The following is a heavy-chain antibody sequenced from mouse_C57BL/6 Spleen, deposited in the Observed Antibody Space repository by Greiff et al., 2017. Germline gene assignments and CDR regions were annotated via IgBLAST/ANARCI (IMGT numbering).Heavy chain of an antibody. Sequence: EVQRVESGGGLVKPGGSLKLSCAASGFPFSDYGMHWVRQAPETGLEWVAYISSGSSTIYYADTVKGRFTISRDNAKNTLFLQMTRLRSEDTAMYYCASPYAMDYWGQGTSVTVSS. J-gene: IGHJ4*01. CDR3: ASPYAMDY. CDR1: GFPFSDYG. CDR2: ISSGSSTI. V-gene: IGHV5-17*01.